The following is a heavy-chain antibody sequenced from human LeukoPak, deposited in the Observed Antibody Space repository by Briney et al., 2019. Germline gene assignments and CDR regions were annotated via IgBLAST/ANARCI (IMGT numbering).Heavy chain of an antibody. D-gene: IGHD4-17*01. CDR2: IYYSGST. CDR1: GGSISSGGYC. V-gene: IGHV4-31*03. J-gene: IGHJ4*02. CDR3: ARCPLPSYDYGDQYYFDY. Sequence: SETLSLTCTVSGGSISSGGYCWSWTRQHPGKGLEWIGYIYYSGSTYYNPSLKSRVTISVDTSKNQFSLKLSSVTAADTAVYYCARCPLPSYDYGDQYYFDYWGQGTLVTVSS.